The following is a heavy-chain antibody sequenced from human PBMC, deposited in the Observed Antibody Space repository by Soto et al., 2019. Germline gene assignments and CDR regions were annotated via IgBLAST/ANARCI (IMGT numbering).Heavy chain of an antibody. CDR3: ARGGYYDSSGARNYHYYGMNV. Sequence: QAQLVQSGAEVKKPGASVRVSCKATGYTFSSYAISWVRQAPGQGLEWLGWISPYSDETQYAQKTQGRVFMTIDRSARTAYLDLRSLRSDDKAVYYCARGGYYDSSGARNYHYYGMNVWGQGTTVTVSS. J-gene: IGHJ6*02. V-gene: IGHV1-18*01. CDR1: GYTFSSYA. CDR2: ISPYSDET. D-gene: IGHD3-22*01.